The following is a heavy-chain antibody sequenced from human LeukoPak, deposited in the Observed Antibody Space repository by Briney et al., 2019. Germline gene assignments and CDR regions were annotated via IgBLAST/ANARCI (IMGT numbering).Heavy chain of an antibody. D-gene: IGHD2-15*01. CDR3: ARLPYCSGGSCYSRDN. V-gene: IGHV3-48*03. CDR2: ISSSGSTI. CDR1: GFTFSSYE. Sequence: GGSLRLSCAASGFTFSSYEMNWVRQAPGKELEWVSYISSSGSTIYYADSVKGRFTISRDNAKNSLYLQMNSLRAEDTAVYYCARLPYCSGGSCYSRDNWGQGTLVTVSS. J-gene: IGHJ4*02.